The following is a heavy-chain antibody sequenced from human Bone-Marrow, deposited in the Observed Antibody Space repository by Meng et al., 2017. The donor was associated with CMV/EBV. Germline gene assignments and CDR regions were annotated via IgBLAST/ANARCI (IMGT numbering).Heavy chain of an antibody. CDR3: ARQQGDCSSTSCYLYYYYGMDV. V-gene: IGHV1-3*02. CDR1: GYTFTSYA. CDR2: SNAGNGNT. Sequence: ASVKVSCKASGYTFTSYAMHWVRQAPGQRLEWMGWSNAGNGNTKYSQEFQGRVTITRDTSASTAYMELSSLRSEDTAVYYCARQQGDCSSTSCYLYYYYGMDVWGQGTTVTVSS. J-gene: IGHJ6*02. D-gene: IGHD2-2*01.